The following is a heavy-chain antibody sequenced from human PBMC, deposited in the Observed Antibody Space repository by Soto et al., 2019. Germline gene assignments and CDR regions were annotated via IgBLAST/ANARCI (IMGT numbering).Heavy chain of an antibody. D-gene: IGHD1-7*01. J-gene: IGHJ4*02. CDR3: ASRDPGTIVDY. Sequence: SLTCAVSGGSFTSNNWWTWVRQPPGQGLEWIGEIYRTGSTNYNPSLKSRVTISLDKSENQFSLKVTSLTAADTAVYYCASRDPGTIVDYWGRGPLVTVSS. CDR1: GGSFTSNNW. CDR2: IYRTGST. V-gene: IGHV4-4*02.